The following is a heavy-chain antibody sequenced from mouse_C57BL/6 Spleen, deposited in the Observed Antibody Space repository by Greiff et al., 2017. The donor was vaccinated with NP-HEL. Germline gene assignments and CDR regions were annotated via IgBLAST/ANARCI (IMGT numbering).Heavy chain of an antibody. J-gene: IGHJ3*01. Sequence: QVQLQQPGAELVKPGASVKMSCKASGYTFTSYWITWVKQRPGQGLEWIGDIYPGSGSTNYNEKFKSKATLTVDTSSSTAYMQLSSLTSEDSAVYYCARSRYLRQGAWFAYWGQGTLVTVSA. D-gene: IGHD2-12*01. CDR1: GYTFTSYW. CDR2: IYPGSGST. V-gene: IGHV1-55*01. CDR3: ARSRYLRQGAWFAY.